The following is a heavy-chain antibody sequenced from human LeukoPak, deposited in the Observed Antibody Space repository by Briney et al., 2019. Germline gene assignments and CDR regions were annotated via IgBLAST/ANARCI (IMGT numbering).Heavy chain of an antibody. J-gene: IGHJ4*02. Sequence: GGSLRLSCAASGFTFSSYGMHWVHQAPGKGLEWVAVISYDGRNKHYPDSVKGRFTISRDISTDTLWLQMDSLRTEDTAVYYCAKGPLRGTAAAIDYWGQGTLVTVSS. CDR2: ISYDGRNK. D-gene: IGHD2-2*01. CDR1: GFTFSSYG. V-gene: IGHV3-30*18. CDR3: AKGPLRGTAAAIDY.